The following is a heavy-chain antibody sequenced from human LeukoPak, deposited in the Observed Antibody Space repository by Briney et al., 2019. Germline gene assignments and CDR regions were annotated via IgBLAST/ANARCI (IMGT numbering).Heavy chain of an antibody. CDR2: VNHSGRS. CDR3: ARRVGKELLWGDAFDI. Sequence: IPSETLSLTCAVYGGSFSGYYWSWIRQPPGKGLEYIGEVNHSGRSNYNPSLKSRVTIIVDTSKNQFSLKLNSVTAADTAVYYCARRVGKELLWGDAFDIWGQGTMVTVSS. D-gene: IGHD3-10*01. V-gene: IGHV4-34*01. J-gene: IGHJ3*02. CDR1: GGSFSGYY.